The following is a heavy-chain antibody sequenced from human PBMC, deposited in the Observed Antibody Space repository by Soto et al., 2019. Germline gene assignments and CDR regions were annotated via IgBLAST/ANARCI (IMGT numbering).Heavy chain of an antibody. J-gene: IGHJ4*02. CDR1: GFMFSDYG. CDR2: IHPTGANT. V-gene: IGHV3-23*01. Sequence: GGSLRLSCAAAGFMFSDYGMSWVRQAPGKGLQWVATIHPTGANTHYAESVRGRVTTSRDNSRDTLYLQMNSLRAEDTAVYYCAKDPSTGAPDFWGQGALVTVSS. CDR3: AKDPSTGAPDF. D-gene: IGHD2-8*02.